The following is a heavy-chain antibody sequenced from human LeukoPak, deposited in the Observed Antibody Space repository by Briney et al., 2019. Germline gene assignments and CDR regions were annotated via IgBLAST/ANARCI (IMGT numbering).Heavy chain of an antibody. J-gene: IGHJ4*02. CDR3: ARLVTMVRGVIRRGYYFDY. D-gene: IGHD3-10*01. CDR2: IYYSGCT. V-gene: IGHV4-59*08. Sequence: SETLSLTCTVSGGSLSSYYWSWIRQPPGKGLEGIGYIYYSGCTNYNPSLKSRVTISEDTSKTQFYLKLSSVTAADTAAYSCARLVTMVRGVIRRGYYFDYWGQGTLVTVSS. CDR1: GGSLSSYY.